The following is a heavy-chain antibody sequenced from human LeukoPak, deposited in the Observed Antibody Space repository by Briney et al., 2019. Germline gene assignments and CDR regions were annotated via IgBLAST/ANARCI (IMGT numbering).Heavy chain of an antibody. V-gene: IGHV3-23*01. J-gene: IGHJ4*02. D-gene: IGHD4-23*01. CDR3: AKERSLNGGYSDGYFDH. Sequence: PGGSLRLSCVASGFSLSNYAMSWVRQTPGKGLEWVSVISDSGSNTYYADSVKGRFTISRDNSKNTLYLQINSLRAEDTALYHCAKERSLNGGYSDGYFDHWGQGTLVAVSS. CDR2: ISDSGSNT. CDR1: GFSLSNYA.